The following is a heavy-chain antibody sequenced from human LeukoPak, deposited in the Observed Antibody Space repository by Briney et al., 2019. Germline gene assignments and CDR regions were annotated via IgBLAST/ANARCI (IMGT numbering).Heavy chain of an antibody. D-gene: IGHD6-13*01. CDR1: GGSFSGYY. Sequence: SETLSLTCAVYGGSFSGYYWSWIRQSPGKGLEWIGEINHSGSTNYNPSLKSRVTISVDTSKNQFSLKLSSVTAADTAVYYCAGRLQQLVPSHAFDIWGQGTMVTVSS. CDR3: AGRLQQLVPSHAFDI. J-gene: IGHJ3*02. V-gene: IGHV4-34*01. CDR2: INHSGST.